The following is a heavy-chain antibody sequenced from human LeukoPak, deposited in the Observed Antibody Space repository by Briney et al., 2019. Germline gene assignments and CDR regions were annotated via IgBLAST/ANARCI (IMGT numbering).Heavy chain of an antibody. J-gene: IGHJ4*02. CDR1: GFTFSGYS. Sequence: GGSLRLSCAASGFTFSGYSMNWVRQAPGKGLEWVAVISYDGSNKYYADSVKGRFTISRDNSKNTLYLQMNSPRAEDMAVYYCAGTYYFDYWGQGTLVTVSS. V-gene: IGHV3-30-3*01. CDR2: ISYDGSNK. CDR3: AGTYYFDY.